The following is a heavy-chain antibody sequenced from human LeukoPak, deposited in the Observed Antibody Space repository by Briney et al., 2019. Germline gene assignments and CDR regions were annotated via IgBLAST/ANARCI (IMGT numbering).Heavy chain of an antibody. Sequence: GGSLRLSCAASGFTFSSYAMSWVRQAPGKGLEWVAVISYDGSNKYYADSVKGRFTISRDNSKNTLYLQMNSLRAEDTAVYYCAKESAGRYSRYYSGSYWGDYWGQGTLVTVSS. J-gene: IGHJ4*02. D-gene: IGHD1-26*01. CDR2: ISYDGSNK. CDR3: AKESAGRYSRYYSGSYWGDY. CDR1: GFTFSSYA. V-gene: IGHV3-30*18.